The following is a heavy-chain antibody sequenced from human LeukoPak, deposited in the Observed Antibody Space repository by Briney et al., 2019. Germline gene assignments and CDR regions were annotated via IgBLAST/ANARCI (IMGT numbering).Heavy chain of an antibody. D-gene: IGHD1-1*01. CDR2: VASDGNFR. CDR1: GFTFSYYG. V-gene: IGHV3-30*02. CDR3: ANLPYNWNTHFDDY. J-gene: IGHJ4*01. Sequence: PGGSLRLSCAASGFTFSYYGMHWVRQAPGKGLEWVAYVASDGNFRDYVDSVKGRFTVSRDNSKDTLHLQMDSLRTGDTGVYYCANLPYNWNTHFDDYWGHGTLVTVSS.